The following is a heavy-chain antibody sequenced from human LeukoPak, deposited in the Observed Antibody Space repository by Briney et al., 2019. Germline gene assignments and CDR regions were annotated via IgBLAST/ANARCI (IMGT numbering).Heavy chain of an antibody. D-gene: IGHD3-16*02. CDR1: GFTFSNYA. Sequence: GGSLRLSCAASGFTFSNYAMNWVRQAPGKGLERVSAISNTGVNTHYADSLKGRFTISRDNSKNTLYLQMDSLRLEDTAVYYCAKDESAFVWGSYRSVIWGQGTLVTVSS. J-gene: IGHJ4*02. CDR2: ISNTGVNT. CDR3: AKDESAFVWGSYRSVI. V-gene: IGHV3-23*01.